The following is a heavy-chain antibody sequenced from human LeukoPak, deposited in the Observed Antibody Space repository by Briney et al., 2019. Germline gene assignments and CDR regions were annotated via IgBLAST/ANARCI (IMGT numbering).Heavy chain of an antibody. J-gene: IGHJ4*02. Sequence: PGGSLRLSCATSGLTFTNAWMSWVRQAPGKGVEWVGRIKSKTDGGTVDYAPPVKGRFTISRDDSRNTLSLEMNFLKTEDTAVYYCTTDPGNYEIFWGQGTLVSVSS. D-gene: IGHD4-11*01. CDR2: IKSKTDGGTV. CDR1: GLTFTNAW. CDR3: TTDPGNYEIF. V-gene: IGHV3-15*01.